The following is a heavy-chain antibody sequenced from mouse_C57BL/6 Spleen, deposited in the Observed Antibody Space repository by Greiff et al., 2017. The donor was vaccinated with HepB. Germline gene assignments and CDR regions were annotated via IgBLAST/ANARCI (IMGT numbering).Heavy chain of an antibody. CDR1: GYTFTSYW. CDR3: ARNYEGHYAMDY. V-gene: IGHV1-61*01. CDR2: IYPSDSET. J-gene: IGHJ4*01. Sequence: QVQLKQSGAELVRPGSSVKLSCKASGYTFTSYWMDWVKQRPGQGLEWIGNIYPSDSETHYNQKFKDKATLTVDKSSSTAYMQLSSLTSEDSAVYYCARNYEGHYAMDYWGQGTSVTVSS. D-gene: IGHD1-1*01.